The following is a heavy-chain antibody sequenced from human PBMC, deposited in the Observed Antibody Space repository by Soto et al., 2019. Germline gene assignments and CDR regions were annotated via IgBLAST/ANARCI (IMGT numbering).Heavy chain of an antibody. V-gene: IGHV3-30-3*01. Sequence: PGGSLRLSCAASGFTFSSYAMHWVRQAPGKGLEWVAVISYDGSNKYYADSVKGRFTISRDNSKNTLYLQMNSLRAEDTAVYYCARPYGDYKSGFDYWGQGTPVTVSS. CDR1: GFTFSSYA. CDR2: ISYDGSNK. CDR3: ARPYGDYKSGFDY. J-gene: IGHJ4*02. D-gene: IGHD4-17*01.